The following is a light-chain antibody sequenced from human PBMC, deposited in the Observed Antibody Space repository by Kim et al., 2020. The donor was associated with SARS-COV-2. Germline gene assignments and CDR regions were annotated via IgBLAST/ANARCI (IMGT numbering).Light chain of an antibody. V-gene: IGLV2-18*02. CDR3: SSYRLGHIPVV. Sequence: VPHSCTGTTNDIGIYGRVSWYQPAPGTAPLLILYEVNHRPSGVPNRFSWSKSGNPASLTISGLQAEDEAYYYFSSYRLGHIPVVFGGGTQLTVL. J-gene: IGLJ2*01. CDR2: EVN. CDR1: TNDIGIYGR.